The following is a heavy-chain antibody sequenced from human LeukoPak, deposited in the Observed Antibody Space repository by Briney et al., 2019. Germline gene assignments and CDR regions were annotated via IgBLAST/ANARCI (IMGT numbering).Heavy chain of an antibody. CDR1: GYTFTSYG. CDR3: ARPTAYCTNGVCYSLHAFDI. Sequence: GASVKVSCKASGYTFTSYGISWVRQAPGQGLEWMGWINAGNGNTKYSQKFQGRVTITRDTSASTAYMELSSLRSEDTAVYYCARPTAYCTNGVCYSLHAFDIWGQGTMVTVSS. J-gene: IGHJ3*02. D-gene: IGHD2-8*01. CDR2: INAGNGNT. V-gene: IGHV1-3*01.